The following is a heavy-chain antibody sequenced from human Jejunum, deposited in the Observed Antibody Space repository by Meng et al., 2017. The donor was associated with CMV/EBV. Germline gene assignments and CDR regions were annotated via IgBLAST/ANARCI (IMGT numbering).Heavy chain of an antibody. CDR2: INHHSGAV. J-gene: IGHJ4*02. V-gene: IGHV1-2*06. CDR1: GYNFTGIC. D-gene: IGHD5-18*01. CDR3: AEGVGHSFY. Sequence: VAGQASGYNFTGICMPWGRQVAGRGVVWMGRINHHSGAVNYAETFPEKVTKTRYTSKNSAVMEMTRVTSDDAAVYYSAEGVGHSFYWGPGTLVTVSS.